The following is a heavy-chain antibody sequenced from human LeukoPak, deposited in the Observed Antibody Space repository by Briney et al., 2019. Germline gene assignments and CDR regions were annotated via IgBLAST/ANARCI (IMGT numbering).Heavy chain of an antibody. V-gene: IGHV3-30-3*01. J-gene: IGHJ4*02. CDR2: ISYDGSNK. CDR1: GFTFSNYA. CDR3: ARDGPPYDSSGYYSYYFDY. Sequence: GGSLRLSSAASGFTFSNYAMHWVRQAPGKGLEWVAVISYDGSNKYYADSVQGRITISRDNSKNTLYLQMNSLRAEDTAVYYCARDGPPYDSSGYYSYYFDYWGQGTLVTVSS. D-gene: IGHD3-22*01.